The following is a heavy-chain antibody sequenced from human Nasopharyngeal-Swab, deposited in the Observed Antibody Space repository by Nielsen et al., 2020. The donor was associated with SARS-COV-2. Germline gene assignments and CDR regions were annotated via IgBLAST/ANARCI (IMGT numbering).Heavy chain of an antibody. D-gene: IGHD3-3*01. CDR3: AKDLKPMYYDFWSGYYTDYYYYMDV. V-gene: IGHV3-23*01. Sequence: WIRQPPGKGPEWVSAISGSGGSTYYADSVKGRFTISRDNSKNTLYLQMNSLRAEDTAVYYCAKDLKPMYYDFWSGYYTDYYYYMDVWGKGTTVTVSS. J-gene: IGHJ6*03. CDR2: ISGSGGST.